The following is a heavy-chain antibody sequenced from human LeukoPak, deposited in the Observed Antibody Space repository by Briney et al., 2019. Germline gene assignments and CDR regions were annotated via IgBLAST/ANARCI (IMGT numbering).Heavy chain of an antibody. CDR1: GFTFSSYG. CDR3: ARSVVEYYYYYMDV. CDR2: ISYDGSNK. D-gene: IGHD4-23*01. J-gene: IGHJ6*03. V-gene: IGHV3-30*19. Sequence: PGGSLRLSCAASGFTFSSYGMHWVRQAPGKGLEWVAVISYDGSNKYYADSVKGRFTISRDNSKNTLYLQMNSLRAEDTAVYYCARSVVEYYYYYMDVWGKGTTVTVSS.